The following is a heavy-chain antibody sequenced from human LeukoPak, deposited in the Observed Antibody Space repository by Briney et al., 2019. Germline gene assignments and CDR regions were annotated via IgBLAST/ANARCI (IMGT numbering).Heavy chain of an antibody. J-gene: IGHJ4*02. CDR2: IKQDGSEK. CDR3: ARSSPGLVVDTYYFDY. CDR1: GFTFSSYW. D-gene: IGHD1-26*01. V-gene: IGHV3-7*01. Sequence: GGSLRLSCAASGFTFSSYWMSWVRQAPGKGLEWVANIKQDGSEKYYVDSVKGRFTISRDNAKNSLYLQMNSLRAEGTAVYYCARSSPGLVVDTYYFDYWGQGTLVTVSS.